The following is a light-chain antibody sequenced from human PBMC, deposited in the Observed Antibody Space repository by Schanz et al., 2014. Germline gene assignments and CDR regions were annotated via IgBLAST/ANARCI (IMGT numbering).Light chain of an antibody. V-gene: IGKV1-33*01. J-gene: IGKJ1*01. CDR3: QQYDNLPWT. CDR1: QSVSTN. CDR2: DAS. Sequence: DIQMTQSPSSLSASIGDRVTISCRASQSVSTNLNWYQQKPGKAPKLLIYDASNLETGVPSRFSGSGSGTDFTFTISSLQPEDIATYYCQQYDNLPWTFGQGTKVEIK.